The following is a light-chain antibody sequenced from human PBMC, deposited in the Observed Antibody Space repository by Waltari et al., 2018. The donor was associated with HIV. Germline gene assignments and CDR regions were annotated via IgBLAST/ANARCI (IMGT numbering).Light chain of an antibody. CDR2: GTS. Sequence: EIVMTQSPATLSVSPGTRATLSCRASESVNSNLAWYQHKPGQAPRLLIYGTSTRAAGLPARFSVSGSGTEFTLTITSLQSEDFAVYYCLHFNNWPPRLTFGGGTKVEIK. CDR1: ESVNSN. J-gene: IGKJ4*01. CDR3: LHFNNWPPRLT. V-gene: IGKV3-15*01.